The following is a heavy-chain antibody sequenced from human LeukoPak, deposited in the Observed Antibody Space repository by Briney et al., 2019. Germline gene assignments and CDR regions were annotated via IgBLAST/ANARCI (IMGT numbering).Heavy chain of an antibody. CDR3: AVEISRLVIHAFDV. CDR2: ISSSGSTI. V-gene: IGHV3-48*03. CDR1: GFTFSSYE. J-gene: IGHJ3*01. Sequence: GGSLRLSCAASGFTFSSYEMNWVRQAPGKGLEWVSYISSSGSTIYYADSVKGRFTISRDNAKNSLYLQMNSLSTEDTAVYYCAVEISRLVIHAFDVWGQGTMVTVSS. D-gene: IGHD3-9*01.